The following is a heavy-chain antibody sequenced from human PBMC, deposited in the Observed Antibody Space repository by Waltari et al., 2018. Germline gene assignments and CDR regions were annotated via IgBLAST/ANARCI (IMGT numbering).Heavy chain of an antibody. CDR3: ARGDMVRGGNYFDY. D-gene: IGHD3-10*01. CDR1: AGTFSSYA. V-gene: IGHV1-69*05. J-gene: IGHJ4*02. CDR2: RIPIVGTA. Sequence: QVQLVQSGAEVKKPGSSVKVSCKASAGTFSSYAISWVRQAPGQGLGWMGGRIPIVGTANYAQKFQGRVTITTDKSTSTAYMELGSRRSEDTAVYYCARGDMVRGGNYFDYWGQGTLVTVSS.